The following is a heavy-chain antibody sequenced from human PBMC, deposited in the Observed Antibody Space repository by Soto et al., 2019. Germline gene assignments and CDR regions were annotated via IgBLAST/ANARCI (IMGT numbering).Heavy chain of an antibody. D-gene: IGHD6-19*01. CDR2: TYYRSKWYH. CDR3: TGQSVAGAIDY. J-gene: IGHJ4*02. V-gene: IGHV6-1*01. Sequence: SQTLSLTCAISGASACSNSAAWNCISQSPSRGLEWLGRTYYRSKWYHGYAVSVKSRITINPDTSKNQFSLQLSSLTPEDTGVYYCTGQSVAGAIDYWGQGTPVTVS. CDR1: GASACSNSAA.